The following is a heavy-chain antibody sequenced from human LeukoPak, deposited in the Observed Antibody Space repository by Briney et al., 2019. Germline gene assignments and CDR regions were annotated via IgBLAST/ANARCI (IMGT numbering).Heavy chain of an antibody. D-gene: IGHD4-23*01. J-gene: IGHJ4*02. Sequence: SETLSLTCAVYGGSFSGYYWSWIRQPPGKGLEWIGEINHSGSTNYNPSLKSRVTISVDTSKNQFSLKLNSVTAADTAVYYCAISDYGGSFNYWGQGTLVAVSS. CDR2: INHSGST. V-gene: IGHV4-34*01. CDR3: AISDYGGSFNY. CDR1: GGSFSGYY.